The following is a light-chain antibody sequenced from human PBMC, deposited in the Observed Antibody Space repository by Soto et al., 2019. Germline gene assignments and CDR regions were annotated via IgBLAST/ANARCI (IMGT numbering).Light chain of an antibody. CDR3: QQFNSYPPYT. Sequence: AIQLTQSPSSLSASVGDRVTITCRASQGISSALAWYQQKPGKAPKLLIYAASSLESGVPSRFSGSGSGTDFTLTISSLQPEDFAPYYCQQFNSYPPYTFGQGTKLEIK. J-gene: IGKJ2*01. V-gene: IGKV1-13*02. CDR1: QGISSA. CDR2: AAS.